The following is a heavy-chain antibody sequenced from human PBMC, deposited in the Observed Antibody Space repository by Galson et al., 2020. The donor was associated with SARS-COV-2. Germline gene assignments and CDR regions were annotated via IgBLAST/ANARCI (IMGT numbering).Heavy chain of an antibody. CDR2: INSAGNST. CDR1: GFTFSTYW. D-gene: IGHD1-26*01. V-gene: IGHV3-74*01. CDR3: TATRAY. Sequence: GESLRLSCAASGFTFSTYWMHWVRHVPGKGLVWVSRINSAGNSTSYADSVKGRFTISRDNAKNTLFLQMNRLRVEDTAVYYCTATRAYWGQGTLVTVSS. J-gene: IGHJ4*02.